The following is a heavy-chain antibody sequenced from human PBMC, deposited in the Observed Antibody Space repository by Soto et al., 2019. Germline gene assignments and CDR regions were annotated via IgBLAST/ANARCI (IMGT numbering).Heavy chain of an antibody. J-gene: IGHJ3*02. D-gene: IGHD3-3*01. CDR3: ANENIRFLAAFDI. Sequence: SETLSLTCTVSGGSINSGGYYFSWIRQYPGKGLEWIAYIYYSGSTYYNPSLKSRLTMSVDTSKNQFSLKLSSVTAADTAVYYCANENIRFLAAFDIWGKGTMVTVSS. CDR1: GGSINSGGYY. CDR2: IYYSGST. V-gene: IGHV4-31*03.